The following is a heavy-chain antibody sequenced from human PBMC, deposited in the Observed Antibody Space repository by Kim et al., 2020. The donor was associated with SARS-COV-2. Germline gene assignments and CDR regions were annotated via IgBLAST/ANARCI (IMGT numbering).Heavy chain of an antibody. CDR2: ISYDGSNK. V-gene: IGHV3-30*04. D-gene: IGHD2-15*01. J-gene: IGHJ3*02. Sequence: GGSLRLSCAASGFTFSSYAMHWVRQAPGKGLEWVAVISYDGSNKYYADSVKGRFTISRDNSKNTLYLQMNSLRAEDTAVYYCARDPSSFIVVVVAAIHAFDIWGQGTMVTVSS. CDR3: ARDPSSFIVVVVAAIHAFDI. CDR1: GFTFSSYA.